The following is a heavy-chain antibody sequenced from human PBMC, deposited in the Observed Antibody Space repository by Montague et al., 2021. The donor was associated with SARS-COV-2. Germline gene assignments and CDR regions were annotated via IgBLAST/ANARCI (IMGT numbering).Heavy chain of an antibody. CDR2: LSNDANNA. CDR3: ARERGPGVYCSGATCTNCYYYYGLDV. CDR1: GFTFSTYD. Sequence: SLRLSCAASGFTFSTYDMNWVRQAPGKGLEWVAVLSNDANNAYYADSVKGRFTISRDTSKNTLYLQMNSLRAEDTAVYYCARERGPGVYCSGATCTNCYYYYGLDVWGQGTTVTVSS. J-gene: IGHJ6*02. D-gene: IGHD2-15*01. V-gene: IGHV3-30-3*01.